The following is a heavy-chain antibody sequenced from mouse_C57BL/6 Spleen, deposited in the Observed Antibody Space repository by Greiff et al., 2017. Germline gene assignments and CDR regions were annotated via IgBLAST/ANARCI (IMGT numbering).Heavy chain of an antibody. V-gene: IGHV1-80*01. CDR1: GYAFSSYW. CDR3: ARCGNYYGSRSAMGD. Sequence: QVQLQQSGAELVKPGASVKISCKASGYAFSSYWMNWVKQRPGKGLEGIGQIYPGDGDTNYNGKFKGKATLTAAKASSTAYMQQSSLTSEDSAVYYCARCGNYYGSRSAMGDWGQGTSVTVAS. D-gene: IGHD1-1*01. CDR2: IYPGDGDT. J-gene: IGHJ4*01.